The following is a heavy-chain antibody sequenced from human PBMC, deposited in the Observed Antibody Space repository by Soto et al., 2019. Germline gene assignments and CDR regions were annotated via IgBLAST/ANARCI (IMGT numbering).Heavy chain of an antibody. CDR2: IYSDGRT. Sequence: PVGSLRLSCAASGFTVSTHYMSWVRQAPGKGLEWVSVIYSDGRTYYADSVKGRFTISRDNSKNTLDLQMNSLRAEDTAVYYCARSRGNDFGDYGRFECWGQGTLVTVSS. V-gene: IGHV3-53*01. J-gene: IGHJ4*02. D-gene: IGHD4-17*01. CDR1: GFTVSTHY. CDR3: ARSRGNDFGDYGRFEC.